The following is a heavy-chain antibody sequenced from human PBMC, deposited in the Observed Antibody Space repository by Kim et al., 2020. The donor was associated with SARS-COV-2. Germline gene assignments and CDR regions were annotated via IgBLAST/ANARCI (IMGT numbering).Heavy chain of an antibody. CDR3: RGSSF. D-gene: IGHD6-13*01. V-gene: IGHV3-15*01. J-gene: IGHJ4*02. Sequence: GGSLRLSCAASGFTLSNAWMNWVRQAPGKGLEWVARIRSKSDGDTTDYAAPVRGRWTISRDDSKNTLYLQMNSLKNADTAVYYCRGSSFWGQGTLVTVS. CDR2: IRSKSDGDTT. CDR1: GFTLSNAW.